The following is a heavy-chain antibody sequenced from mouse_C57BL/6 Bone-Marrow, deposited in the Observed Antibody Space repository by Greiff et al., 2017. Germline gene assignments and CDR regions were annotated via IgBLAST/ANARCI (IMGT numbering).Heavy chain of an antibody. D-gene: IGHD1-1*01. V-gene: IGHV1-7*01. CDR3: ATSDYYGSSYYFDY. CDR1: GYTFTSYW. J-gene: IGHJ2*01. Sequence: QVQLQQSGAELAKPGASVKLSCKASGYTFTSYWMHWVKQRPGQGLEWIGYINPSSGYTKYNQKFKDKAPLTADKSSSTAYMQLSSLTYEDAAVYYCATSDYYGSSYYFDYWGQGTTLTVSS. CDR2: INPSSGYT.